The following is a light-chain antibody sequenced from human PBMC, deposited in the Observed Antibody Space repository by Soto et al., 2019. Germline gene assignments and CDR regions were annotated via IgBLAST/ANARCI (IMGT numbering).Light chain of an antibody. CDR2: DNY. Sequence: QSVMTQPPSVSAAPGQKVTISCSGSSSNIGGNSVSWYQQLPGAAPKLLIFDNYKRPSGIPDRFSGSKSGTSATLGITGLQAGDEADYYCGTWDSSLRAGVFGGGTKVTVL. CDR1: SSNIGGNS. CDR3: GTWDSSLRAGV. V-gene: IGLV1-51*01. J-gene: IGLJ2*01.